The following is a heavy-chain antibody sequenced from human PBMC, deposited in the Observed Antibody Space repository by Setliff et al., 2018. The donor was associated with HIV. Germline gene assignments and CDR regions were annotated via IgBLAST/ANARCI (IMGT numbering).Heavy chain of an antibody. V-gene: IGHV1-2*02. Sequence: ASVKVSCKPSEYSFTSYDINRVRQATGQGLEWMGWINPNSGGTNYARKFQGRVTMTRDMSISTAYMELNSLRSDDTAVYYCATAGGRSWFDPWGPGTLVTVSS. CDR1: EYSFTSYD. CDR2: INPNSGGT. D-gene: IGHD3-16*01. J-gene: IGHJ5*02. CDR3: ATAGGRSWFDP.